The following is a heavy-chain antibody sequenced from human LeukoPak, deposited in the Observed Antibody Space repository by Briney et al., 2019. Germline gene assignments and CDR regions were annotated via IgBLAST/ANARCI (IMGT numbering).Heavy chain of an antibody. CDR3: ARERYQLLVPYYYYGMDV. D-gene: IGHD2-2*01. J-gene: IGHJ6*02. Sequence: ASVKVSCKASGGTFSSYAISWVRQAPGQGLEWMGGIIPIFGTANYAQKFRGRVTITADESTSTAYMELSSLRSEDTAVYYCARERYQLLVPYYYYGMDVWGQGTTVTVSS. CDR2: IIPIFGTA. CDR1: GGTFSSYA. V-gene: IGHV1-69*13.